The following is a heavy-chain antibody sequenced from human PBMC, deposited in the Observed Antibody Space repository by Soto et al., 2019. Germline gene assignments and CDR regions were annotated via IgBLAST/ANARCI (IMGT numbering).Heavy chain of an antibody. J-gene: IGHJ4*02. Sequence: PGWSLRLSCASSVFTFYSSAMSWVRQAPGKGLEWVSAISTTGGNTLYADSVKGRFTISRDNSKNTLYLQMNSLRAEDTAIYYCAKPSGGSYPESRVFDSWGQGTRVTVSS. CDR2: ISTTGGNT. V-gene: IGHV3-23*01. CDR1: VFTFYSSA. CDR3: AKPSGGSYPESRVFDS. D-gene: IGHD1-26*01.